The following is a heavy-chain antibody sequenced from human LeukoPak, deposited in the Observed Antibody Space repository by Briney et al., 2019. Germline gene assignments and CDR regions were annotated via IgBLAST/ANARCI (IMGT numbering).Heavy chain of an antibody. CDR1: GGTFSTHS. J-gene: IGHJ2*01. D-gene: IGHD1-14*01. CDR3: SPRPGAGDFRKLWYFDL. CDR2: SIPMLNAV. V-gene: IGHV1-69*08. Sequence: GASVKVSCKPSGGTFSTHSISWVRQAPGQGLEWMGRSIPMLNAVNYAQRFHGRVTITADKSTDTAYMEVSSLRFEDTAVYCASPRPGAGDFRKLWYFDLWGRGTLVTVSS.